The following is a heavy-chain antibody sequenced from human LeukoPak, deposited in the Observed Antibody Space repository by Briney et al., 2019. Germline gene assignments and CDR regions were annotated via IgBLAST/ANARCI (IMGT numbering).Heavy chain of an antibody. J-gene: IGHJ4*02. D-gene: IGHD6-13*01. CDR1: GGSFSGYY. Sequence: SETLSLTCAVYGGSFSGYYWSWIRQPPGKGLEWIGEINHSGSTNYNPSLKSRVTISVDTSKNQFSLKLSSVTAADTAVYYCARGRRAAAGTSGPVFDYWGQGTLVTVSS. CDR3: ARGRRAAAGTSGPVFDY. CDR2: INHSGST. V-gene: IGHV4-34*01.